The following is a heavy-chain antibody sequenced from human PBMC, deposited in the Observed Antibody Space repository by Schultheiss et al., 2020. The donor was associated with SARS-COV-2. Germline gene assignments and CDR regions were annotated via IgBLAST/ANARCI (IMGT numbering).Heavy chain of an antibody. Sequence: GGSLRLSCTASGFTFGDYAMSWFRQAPGKGLEWVGFIRSKAYGGTTEYAASVKGRFTISRDDSKSIAYLQMNSLKTEDTALYYCTRAGYCTNGVCYYYMDVWGEGTTVTVSS. CDR2: IRSKAYGGTT. D-gene: IGHD2-8*01. V-gene: IGHV3-49*03. J-gene: IGHJ6*03. CDR3: TRAGYCTNGVCYYYMDV. CDR1: GFTFGDYA.